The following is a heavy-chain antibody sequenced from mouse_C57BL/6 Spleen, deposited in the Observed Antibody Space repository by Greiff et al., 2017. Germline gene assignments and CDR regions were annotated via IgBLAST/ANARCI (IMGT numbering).Heavy chain of an antibody. CDR3: ARRLDYDYFDY. Sequence: VQLQQSGPVLVKPGASVKMSCKASGYTFTDYYMNWVKQSHGKSLEWIGVINPYNGGTSYNQKFKGKATLTVDKSSSTAYMELNSLTSEDSAVYYCARRLDYDYFDYWGQGTTLTVSS. D-gene: IGHD6-5*01. CDR1: GYTFTDYY. V-gene: IGHV1-19*01. J-gene: IGHJ2*01. CDR2: INPYNGGT.